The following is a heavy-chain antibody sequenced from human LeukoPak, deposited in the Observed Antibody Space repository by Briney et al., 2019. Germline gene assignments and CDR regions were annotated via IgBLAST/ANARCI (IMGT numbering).Heavy chain of an antibody. D-gene: IGHD7-27*01. J-gene: IGHJ4*02. Sequence: SETLSLTCAVYGGSFSGYYWSWIRQPPGKGLEWIGEINHSGSTNYNPSLKSRVTISVDTSKNQFSLKLSSVTAADTAVYYCAITGARAYWGQGTLVTVSS. CDR3: AITGARAY. V-gene: IGHV4-34*01. CDR2: INHSGST. CDR1: GGSFSGYY.